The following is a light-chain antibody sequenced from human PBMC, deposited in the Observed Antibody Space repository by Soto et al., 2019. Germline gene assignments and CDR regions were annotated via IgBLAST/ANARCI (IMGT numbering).Light chain of an antibody. CDR2: DAS. J-gene: IGKJ4*01. CDR1: QCISNY. V-gene: IGKV1-33*01. CDR3: QQYDNRPQLT. Sequence: DIQMTQSPSSLSASVGDRVTITCQASQCISNYLNWYQQKPGKAPKLLIYDASNLETGVPSRFSGSGSGTDFTFTIISLQPEDIATYYCQQYDNRPQLTFGGGTKVEIK.